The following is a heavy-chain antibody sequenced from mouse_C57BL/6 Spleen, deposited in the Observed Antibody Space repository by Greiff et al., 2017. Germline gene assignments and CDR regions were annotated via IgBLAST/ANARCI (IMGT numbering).Heavy chain of an antibody. Sequence: QVQLQQSGPGLVQPSQSLSITCTVSGFSLTSYGVHWVRQSPGKGLEWLGVIWGGGSTDDNAAFITRLSISKDNSKSQVFFKMNRLQADDTAIYYCARRGITTAGFGYWGQGTTLTVSS. CDR1: GFSLTSYG. V-gene: IGHV2-2*01. D-gene: IGHD1-2*01. J-gene: IGHJ2*01. CDR3: ARRGITTAGFGY. CDR2: IWGGGST.